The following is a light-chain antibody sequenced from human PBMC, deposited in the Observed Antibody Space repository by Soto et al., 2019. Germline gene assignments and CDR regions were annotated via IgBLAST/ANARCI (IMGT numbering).Light chain of an antibody. Sequence: IQMHQSPSTLSASVGDRLPITCRARPSIRRWLAWYQQKPGKAPQDLIYDASSLKSGVASRFSGSGSGTEFTLIISGLQPDDSATYYCQQYTNTNNPWMVGQGTKVDIK. CDR2: DAS. CDR3: QQYTNTNNPWM. CDR1: PSIRRW. V-gene: IGKV1-5*01. J-gene: IGKJ2*01.